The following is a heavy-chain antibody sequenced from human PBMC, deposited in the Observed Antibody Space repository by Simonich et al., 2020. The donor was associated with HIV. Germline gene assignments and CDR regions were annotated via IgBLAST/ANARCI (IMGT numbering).Heavy chain of an antibody. CDR1: GGSFSGYH. D-gene: IGHD6-6*01. Sequence: QVQLQQWGAGLLKPSETLSLTCAVYGGSFSGYHWSWIRQPPGKGLEWIGDINHSGSTNYHPSLKSRVTISVDTSKNQFSLKLSSVTAADTAVYYCARNGIAARPDTSEVDYWGQGTLVTVSS. CDR2: INHSGST. J-gene: IGHJ4*02. CDR3: ARNGIAARPDTSEVDY. V-gene: IGHV4-34*01.